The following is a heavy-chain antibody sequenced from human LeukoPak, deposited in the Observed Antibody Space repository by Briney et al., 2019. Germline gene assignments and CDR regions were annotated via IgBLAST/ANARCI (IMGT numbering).Heavy chain of an antibody. CDR1: GGSVTSGRYY. Sequence: PSETLSLTCTVSGGSVTSGRYYWSWIRQPPGKGLEWIGYIYSSGTTNYNPSLKSRVTISVDTSKNQFSLKLSSVTAADAAVYYCARDYGGKFDYWGQGTLVTVSS. V-gene: IGHV4-61*01. J-gene: IGHJ4*02. CDR3: ARDYGGKFDY. D-gene: IGHD4-17*01. CDR2: IYSSGTT.